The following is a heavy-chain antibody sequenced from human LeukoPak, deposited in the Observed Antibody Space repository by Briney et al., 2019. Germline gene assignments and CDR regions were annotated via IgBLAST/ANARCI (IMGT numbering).Heavy chain of an antibody. CDR2: IYPGDSDT. D-gene: IGHD3-16*01. J-gene: IGHJ6*03. CDR1: GYSFTSYW. CDR3: ARHGAFTSTSYYMDV. Sequence: GESLKISCKGSGYSFTSYWIGWVRQMPGKGLEWMGIIYPGDSDTRYSPSFQGQVTISADKSISTAYLQWSSLKASDTAMYYCARHGAFTSTSYYMDVWGKGTTVTVSS. V-gene: IGHV5-51*01.